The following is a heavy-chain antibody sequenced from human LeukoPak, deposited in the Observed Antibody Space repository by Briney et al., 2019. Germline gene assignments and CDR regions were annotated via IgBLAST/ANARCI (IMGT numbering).Heavy chain of an antibody. Sequence: GGSLRLSCAASGFTFSNAWMTWVRQAPGKGLEWVGHIRSKTDGGTSDYAAPVKGRFTISRDDSRDTLYLQMNSLKTEDTAVYYCAKGGFGSSPTREYFQHWGQGTLVTVSS. CDR3: AKGGFGSSPTREYFQH. V-gene: IGHV3-15*01. J-gene: IGHJ1*01. CDR1: GFTFSNAW. CDR2: IRSKTDGGTS. D-gene: IGHD3-10*01.